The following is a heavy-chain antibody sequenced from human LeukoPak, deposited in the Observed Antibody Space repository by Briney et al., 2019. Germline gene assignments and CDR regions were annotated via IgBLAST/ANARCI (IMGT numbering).Heavy chain of an antibody. CDR3: ARPRDYGDYDAFDI. V-gene: IGHV1-2*02. CDR2: INPNSGGK. CDR1: GYTFTGYH. J-gene: IGHJ3*02. D-gene: IGHD4-17*01. Sequence: GASVKVSCKASGYTFTGYHIHWVRQARAQGLEWMGWINPNSGGKNYAQKFQGRVTMTSDTSISTAYMELSRLRFDDTAVYYCARPRDYGDYDAFDIWGQGTRVTVSS.